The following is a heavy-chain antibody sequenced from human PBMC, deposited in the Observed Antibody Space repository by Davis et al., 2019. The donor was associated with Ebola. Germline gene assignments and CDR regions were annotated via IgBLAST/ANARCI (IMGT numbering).Heavy chain of an antibody. J-gene: IGHJ4*02. CDR2: IYYSGST. V-gene: IGHV4-59*01. CDR3: ARAGDFWSGWSQ. D-gene: IGHD3-3*01. CDR1: GGSISSYY. Sequence: SETLSLTCTVSGGSISSYYWSWIRQPPGKGLEWIGYIYYSGSTYYNPSLKSRVTISVDTSKNQFSLKLSSVTAADTAVYYCARAGDFWSGWSQWGQGTLVTVSS.